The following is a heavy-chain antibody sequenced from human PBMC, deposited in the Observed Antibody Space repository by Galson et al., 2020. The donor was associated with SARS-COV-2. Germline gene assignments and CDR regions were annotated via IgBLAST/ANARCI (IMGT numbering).Heavy chain of an antibody. J-gene: IGHJ4*02. CDR1: GLTFSSYS. V-gene: IGHV3-21*01. CDR3: ARDSVNNYYDSSGLIDY. Sequence: GSLRLSFAASGLTFSSYSMNWVRQAPGKGLEWVSSISSSSSYIYYADSVKGRFTISRDNAKNSLYLQMNSLRAEDTAVYYCARDSVNNYYDSSGLIDYWGQGTLVTVSS. D-gene: IGHD3-22*01. CDR2: ISSSSSYI.